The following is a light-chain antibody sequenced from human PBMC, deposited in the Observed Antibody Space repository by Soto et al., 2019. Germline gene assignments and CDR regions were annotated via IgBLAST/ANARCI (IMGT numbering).Light chain of an antibody. Sequence: QSVLTQPPSVSAAPGQKVSISCSGSTSNIAKNHVSWYQRLPGTAPKLLFYDNDKRPSGIPDRFSASKSATSSTLDITGLQTEDEADYLCGAWDDSLSFYVFGTGTKLTVL. CDR1: TSNIAKNH. CDR2: DND. CDR3: GAWDDSLSFYV. J-gene: IGLJ1*01. V-gene: IGLV1-51*01.